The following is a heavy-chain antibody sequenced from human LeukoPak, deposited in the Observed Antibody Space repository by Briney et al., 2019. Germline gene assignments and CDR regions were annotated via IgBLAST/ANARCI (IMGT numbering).Heavy chain of an antibody. Sequence: SGGSLRLSCAASGFTVSSNYMSWVRQAPGKGLEWVSVIYSGGSTYYADSVKGRFITSRDNSKSTLYLQMKSLRAEETAVYYCASGSGHTYYYDSSGYFGDWGQGTLVTVSS. CDR2: IYSGGST. CDR1: GFTVSSNY. V-gene: IGHV3-66*01. D-gene: IGHD3-22*01. J-gene: IGHJ1*01. CDR3: ASGSGHTYYYDSSGYFGD.